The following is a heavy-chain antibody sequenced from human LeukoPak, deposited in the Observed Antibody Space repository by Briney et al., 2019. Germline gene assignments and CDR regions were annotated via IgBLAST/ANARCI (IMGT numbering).Heavy chain of an antibody. Sequence: PGGSLRLSCAASGFTFSSYAMSWVRQAPGKGLEWVSSVSESGGSTYYADSVKGRFTISRDNSKNTLYLQVNSLRAEDTAVYYCANDGPYCGGDCYFGDAFGIWGQGTMVTVSS. CDR2: VSESGGST. D-gene: IGHD2-21*02. CDR1: GFTFSSYA. J-gene: IGHJ3*02. CDR3: ANDGPYCGGDCYFGDAFGI. V-gene: IGHV3-23*01.